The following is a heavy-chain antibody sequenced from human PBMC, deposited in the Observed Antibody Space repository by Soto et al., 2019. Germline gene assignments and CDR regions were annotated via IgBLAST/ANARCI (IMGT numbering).Heavy chain of an antibody. CDR3: ARANNWNGDAFDI. CDR1: GGSFSGYY. D-gene: IGHD1-20*01. Sequence: PSETLSLTCAVYGGSFSGYYWSWIRQPPGKGLEWIGEINHSGSTNYNPSLKSRVTISVDTSKNQFSLKLSSVTAADTAVYYCARANNWNGDAFDIWGQGTMVTVSS. V-gene: IGHV4-34*01. J-gene: IGHJ3*02. CDR2: INHSGST.